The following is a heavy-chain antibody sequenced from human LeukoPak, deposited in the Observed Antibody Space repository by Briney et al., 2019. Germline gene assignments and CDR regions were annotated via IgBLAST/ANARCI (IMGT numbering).Heavy chain of an antibody. Sequence: GGSLRLSCAASGFTFSDYSMTWVRQAPGRGLEWVSSITSSGSYTYYGDSVKGRFTISRDNAGNSLYLQMNNLRAEDTAVYYCARLYCSSTTRSHGHSYGYFDYWAQGALVTVSS. V-gene: IGHV3-21*01. D-gene: IGHD2-2*01. CDR1: GFTFSDYS. J-gene: IGHJ4*02. CDR2: ITSSGSYT. CDR3: ARLYCSSTTRSHGHSYGYFDY.